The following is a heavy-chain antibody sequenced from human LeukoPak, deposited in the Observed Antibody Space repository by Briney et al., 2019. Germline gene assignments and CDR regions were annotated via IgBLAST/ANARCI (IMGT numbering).Heavy chain of an antibody. V-gene: IGHV4-30-2*01. CDR2: IYHSGST. Sequence: SQTLSLTCAVSGGSISSGGYSWSWIRQPPGKGLEWIGYIYHSGSTYYNPPLKSRVTISVDRSKNQFSLKLSSVTAADTAVYYCARLRDGYPDYWGQGTLVTVSS. CDR3: ARLRDGYPDY. J-gene: IGHJ4*02. CDR1: GGSISSGGYS. D-gene: IGHD5-24*01.